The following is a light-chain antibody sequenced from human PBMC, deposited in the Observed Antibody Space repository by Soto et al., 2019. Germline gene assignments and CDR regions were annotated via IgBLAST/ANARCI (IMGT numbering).Light chain of an antibody. Sequence: DIQMTQSPSTLSGSVGDRVTITGRASQTISSWLAWYQQKPGNPPKLLIYDTSRLESAVPSRFSASGSGTEFTLTISGLQPDDFATYYCHQYNSYTWTFGQGTKV. CDR1: QTISSW. J-gene: IGKJ1*01. V-gene: IGKV1-5*01. CDR2: DTS. CDR3: HQYNSYTWT.